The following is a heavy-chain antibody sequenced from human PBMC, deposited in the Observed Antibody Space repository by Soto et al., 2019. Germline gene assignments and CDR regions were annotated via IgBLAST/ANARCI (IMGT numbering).Heavy chain of an antibody. V-gene: IGHV3-33*01. CDR3: ARSEIDDYVVY. Sequence: GGSLRLSCAASGFTFSRYGMHWVRQAPGKGLEWVAVIWYDGSNKYYVDSVKGRFTISRDNAKNSLYLQMNSLRAEDTAVYYCARSEIDDYVVYWGQGTLVTVSS. CDR1: GFTFSRYG. J-gene: IGHJ4*02. CDR2: IWYDGSNK.